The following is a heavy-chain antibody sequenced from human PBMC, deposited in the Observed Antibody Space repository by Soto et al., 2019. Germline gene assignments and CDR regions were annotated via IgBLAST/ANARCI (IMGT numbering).Heavy chain of an antibody. CDR2: ISCSGGST. CDR1: GFTFSSYA. CDR3: AKDIGQLEPSIDY. J-gene: IGHJ4*02. V-gene: IGHV3-23*01. D-gene: IGHD1-1*01. Sequence: GGSLRLSCTASGFTFSSYAMIWVRQAPGKGLEWVSVISCSGGSTYYADSVKGRFTISRDNSKNTLYLQMNSLRTEDTALYYCAKDIGQLEPSIDYWGQGTLVTVSS.